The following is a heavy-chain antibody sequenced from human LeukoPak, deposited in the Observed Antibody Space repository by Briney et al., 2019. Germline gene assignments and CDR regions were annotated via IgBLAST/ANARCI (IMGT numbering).Heavy chain of an antibody. V-gene: IGHV3-30*03. D-gene: IGHD3-9*01. CDR3: ARVLRYFDWLLSGPLDY. CDR1: GFTFSSYG. J-gene: IGHJ4*02. CDR2: ISYDGSNK. Sequence: PGGSLRLSCAASGFTFSSYGMHWVRQAPGKGLEWVAVISYDGSNKYYADSVKGRFTISRDNSKNTLYLQMNSLRAEDTAVYYCARVLRYFDWLLSGPLDYWGQGTLVTVSS.